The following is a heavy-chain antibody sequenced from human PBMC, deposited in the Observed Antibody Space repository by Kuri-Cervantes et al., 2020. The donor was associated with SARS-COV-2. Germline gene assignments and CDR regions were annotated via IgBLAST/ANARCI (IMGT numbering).Heavy chain of an antibody. J-gene: IGHJ3*01. V-gene: IGHV3-66*01. CDR2: IFTDDKT. Sequence: GGSLRLSCAASGFTFSSYGMHWVRQAPGKGLEWVSVIFTDDKTCYADSVKDRVNMSRDNFRNTVFLQINSLRADDTAVYYCARGNVAVAGDAFDVWGHGTVVTVSS. CDR3: ARGNVAVAGDAFDV. CDR1: GFTFSSYG. D-gene: IGHD6-19*01.